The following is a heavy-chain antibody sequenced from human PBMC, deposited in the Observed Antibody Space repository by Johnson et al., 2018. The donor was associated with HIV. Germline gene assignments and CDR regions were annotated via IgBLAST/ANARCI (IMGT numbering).Heavy chain of an antibody. CDR3: AKGGANDAFDI. CDR1: GFTVSSNY. Sequence: VQLVESGGGVVQPGGSLRLSCAASGFTVSSNYMSWVRPAPGKGLEWVSVISSGGSTDYAGSVKGRITLSRDNSKNTLYLQMNSLRAEDTAVYYCAKGGANDAFDIWGQGTMVTVSS. CDR2: ISSGGST. D-gene: IGHD3-16*01. V-gene: IGHV3-66*01. J-gene: IGHJ3*02.